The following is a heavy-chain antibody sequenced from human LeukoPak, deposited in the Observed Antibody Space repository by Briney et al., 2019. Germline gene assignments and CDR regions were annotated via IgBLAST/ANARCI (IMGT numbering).Heavy chain of an antibody. V-gene: IGHV1-2*02. CDR3: ARQPRVSYYDSSGTNEY. CDR2: INPDSGGT. Sequence: ASVKVSCKASGYTFTGYYMHWVRQAPGQGLEWMGWINPDSGGTSYAQKFQGRVTMTRDTSISTAYMELSRLRSDDTAVYYCARQPRVSYYDSSGTNEYWGQGTLVTVSS. CDR1: GYTFTGYY. D-gene: IGHD3-22*01. J-gene: IGHJ4*02.